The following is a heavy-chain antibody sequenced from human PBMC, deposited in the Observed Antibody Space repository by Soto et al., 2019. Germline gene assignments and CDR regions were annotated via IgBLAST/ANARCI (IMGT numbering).Heavy chain of an antibody. Sequence: ASVKVSCKASGYTFTGYYMHWVRQAPGQGLEWMGWINPNSGGTNYAQKFQGWVTMTRDTSISTAYMELSRLRSDDTAVYYCARGKYYYGSGSYWGNYYSYYMDVWGKGTTVTVYS. CDR1: GYTFTGYY. CDR3: ARGKYYYGSGSYWGNYYSYYMDV. V-gene: IGHV1-2*04. CDR2: INPNSGGT. D-gene: IGHD3-10*01. J-gene: IGHJ6*03.